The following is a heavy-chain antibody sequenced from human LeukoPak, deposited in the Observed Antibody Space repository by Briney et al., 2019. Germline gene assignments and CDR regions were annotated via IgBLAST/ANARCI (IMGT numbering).Heavy chain of an antibody. D-gene: IGHD5-12*01. CDR3: ARVEGYSGYETYLDY. J-gene: IGHJ4*02. V-gene: IGHV3-23*01. CDR2: ISGSGGST. Sequence: GGSLRLSCAASGFTFSSYGMSWVRQAPGKGLEWVSGISGSGGSTYYADSVKGRFTISRDNSKNTLYLRMNSLRAEDTAVYYCARVEGYSGYETYLDYWGQGTLVTVSS. CDR1: GFTFSSYG.